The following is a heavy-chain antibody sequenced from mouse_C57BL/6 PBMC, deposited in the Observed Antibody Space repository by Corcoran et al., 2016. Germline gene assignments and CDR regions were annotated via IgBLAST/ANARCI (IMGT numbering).Heavy chain of an antibody. V-gene: IGHV1-75*01. CDR1: GYTFTDYY. CDR2: IFPGSGST. D-gene: IGHD2-4*01. J-gene: IGHJ4*01. Sequence: QVQLQQSGPELVKPGASVKISCKASGYTFTDYYINWVKQRPGQGLEWIGWIFPGSGSTYYNEKFKGKATLTVDKSSSTAYMLLSSLTPEDSAVYFCARRGDYDGALYAMDYWGQGTSVTVSS. CDR3: ARRGDYDGALYAMDY.